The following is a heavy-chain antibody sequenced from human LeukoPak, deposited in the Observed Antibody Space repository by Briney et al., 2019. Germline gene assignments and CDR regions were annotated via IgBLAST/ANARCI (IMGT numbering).Heavy chain of an antibody. D-gene: IGHD3-3*01. Sequence: GGSLRLSCAASGFTFSDYYMSWIRQAPGKGLEWVSYISSSGSTIYYADSVKGRFTISRDNAKNSLYLQMNSLRAEDTAVYYCARVRGITIFGVVIQEYYMDVWGKGTTVTVSS. CDR1: GFTFSDYY. V-gene: IGHV3-11*04. CDR2: ISSSGSTI. J-gene: IGHJ6*03. CDR3: ARVRGITIFGVVIQEYYMDV.